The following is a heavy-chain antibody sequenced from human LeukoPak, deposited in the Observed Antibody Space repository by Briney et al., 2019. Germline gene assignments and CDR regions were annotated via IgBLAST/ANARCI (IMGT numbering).Heavy chain of an antibody. CDR1: GFIFSSYG. J-gene: IGHJ4*02. V-gene: IGHV3-30*03. D-gene: IGHD3-22*01. CDR3: ARDNWGDGGYYRTLDY. CDR2: ISYDGSNK. Sequence: GGSLRLSCTASGFIFSSYGMHWVRQAPGKGLEWVAVISYDGSNKYYADSVKGRFTISRDNSKNTVDLQMNSLRAEDTAVYYCARDNWGDGGYYRTLDYWGQGTLVTVSS.